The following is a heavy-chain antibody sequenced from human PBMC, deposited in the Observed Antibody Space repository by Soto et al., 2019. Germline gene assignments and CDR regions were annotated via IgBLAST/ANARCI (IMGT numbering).Heavy chain of an antibody. D-gene: IGHD6-13*01. V-gene: IGHV3-23*01. Sequence: GGSMRFSCAASRVTFSSFALSWVRKNPGEGLEWVSSISDSGGNTFYADSVKGRFTISRDNSKNTLYLQMNTLRAEDTAVYYCAKENEQHLVRVAFDVWGQGTMVTVSS. CDR3: AKENEQHLVRVAFDV. CDR2: ISDSGGNT. J-gene: IGHJ3*01. CDR1: RVTFSSFA.